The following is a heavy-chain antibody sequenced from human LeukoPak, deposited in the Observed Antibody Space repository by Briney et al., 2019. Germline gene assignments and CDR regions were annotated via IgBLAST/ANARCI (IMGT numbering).Heavy chain of an antibody. Sequence: PGGSLRLSCAASGFTFSSYWMSWVRQAPGKGLEWVANIKQDGSEKYYVDSVKGRFTISRDNAKNSLYLQMNSLRAEDTAVYYCARDYYDSSGYYPHSYYYYMDVWGKGTTVTVSS. CDR3: ARDYYDSSGYYPHSYYYYMDV. CDR1: GFTFSSYW. J-gene: IGHJ6*03. D-gene: IGHD3-22*01. V-gene: IGHV3-7*01. CDR2: IKQDGSEK.